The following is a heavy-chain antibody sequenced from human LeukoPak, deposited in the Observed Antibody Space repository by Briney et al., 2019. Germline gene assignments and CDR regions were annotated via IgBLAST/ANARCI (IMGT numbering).Heavy chain of an antibody. Sequence: GGPLRLSCAASGFIFSSYGMHWVRQAPAKGLEWVAFIRYDGGNEDYEDSVKGRFTISRDNSKNTLYLQMNSLRPEDTALYYCARSSGGLDYYYYMDVWGKGTTVAVSS. CDR3: ARSSGGLDYYYYMDV. CDR1: GFIFSSYG. CDR2: IRYDGGNE. V-gene: IGHV3-30*02. D-gene: IGHD6-19*01. J-gene: IGHJ6*03.